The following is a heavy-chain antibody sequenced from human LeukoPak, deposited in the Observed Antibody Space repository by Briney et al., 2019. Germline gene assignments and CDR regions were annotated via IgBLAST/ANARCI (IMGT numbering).Heavy chain of an antibody. Sequence: GASVKVSCKASGYTFTSYGISWVRQAPGQGLEWMGWISAYNGNTNYALKLQGRVTMTTDTSTSTAYMELRSLRSDDTAVYYCARASDRVTIFGVVIPRFDPWGQGTLVTVSS. V-gene: IGHV1-18*01. CDR3: ARASDRVTIFGVVIPRFDP. CDR2: ISAYNGNT. CDR1: GYTFTSYG. J-gene: IGHJ5*02. D-gene: IGHD3-3*01.